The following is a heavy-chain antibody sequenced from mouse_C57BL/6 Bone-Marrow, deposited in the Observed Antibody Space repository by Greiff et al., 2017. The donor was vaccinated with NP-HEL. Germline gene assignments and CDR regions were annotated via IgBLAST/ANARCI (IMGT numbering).Heavy chain of an antibody. J-gene: IGHJ3*01. CDR3: ATYYSNYVGFAY. Sequence: QVQLKESGAELVRPGTSVKMSCKASGYTFTNYWIGWAKQRPGHGLEWIGDIYPGGGYTNYNEKFKGKATLTADKSSSTAYMQFSSLTSEDSAIYYCATYYSNYVGFAYWGQGTLVTVSA. V-gene: IGHV1-63*01. D-gene: IGHD2-5*01. CDR1: GYTFTNYW. CDR2: IYPGGGYT.